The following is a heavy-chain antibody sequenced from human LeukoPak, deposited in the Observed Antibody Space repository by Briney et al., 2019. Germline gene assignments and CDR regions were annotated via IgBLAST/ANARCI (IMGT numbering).Heavy chain of an antibody. CDR2: ISDSGGST. CDR3: AKRGVVIRVILVGFHKEAYYFDS. V-gene: IGHV3-23*01. J-gene: IGHJ4*02. CDR1: GITLSNYG. D-gene: IGHD3-22*01. Sequence: GGSLRLSCVVSGITLSNYGMSWVRQAPGKGLEWVAGISDSGGSTNYADSVKGRFTISRDNPKNTLYLQMNSLRAEDTAVYFCAKRGVVIRVILVGFHKEAYYFDSWGQGALVTVSS.